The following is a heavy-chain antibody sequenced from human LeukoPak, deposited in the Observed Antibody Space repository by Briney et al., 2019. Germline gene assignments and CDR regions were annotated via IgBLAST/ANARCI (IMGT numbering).Heavy chain of an antibody. Sequence: PGGSLRLSCAASGFTFSSYWMSWVGQAPGKGLESVANIKEDGSEEYYVDSVKGRFSISRDNAKNSLYLQMNSLRAEDTAVYYCARDWLAGNPYHAFDLWGKGTMVTVSS. CDR1: GFTFSSYW. D-gene: IGHD3-22*01. J-gene: IGHJ3*01. CDR2: IKEDGSEE. CDR3: ARDWLAGNPYHAFDL. V-gene: IGHV3-7*01.